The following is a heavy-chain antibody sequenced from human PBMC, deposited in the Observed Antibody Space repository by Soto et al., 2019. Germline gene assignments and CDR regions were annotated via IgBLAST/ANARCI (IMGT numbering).Heavy chain of an antibody. V-gene: IGHV4-30-4*01. J-gene: IGHJ4*02. CDR1: GDSISSGDYY. CDR3: ARVNRDDGDSFDY. CDR2: VYYSGST. Sequence: QVQLQESGPGLVKPSQTLSLTCTVSGDSISSGDYYWSWIRQPPGKGLEWIGYVYYSGSTYYNPSLKGRVTISVDTSKNQFSLRLSSVTAADPAVYYCARVNRDDGDSFDYWGQGTLVTVSS. D-gene: IGHD4-17*01.